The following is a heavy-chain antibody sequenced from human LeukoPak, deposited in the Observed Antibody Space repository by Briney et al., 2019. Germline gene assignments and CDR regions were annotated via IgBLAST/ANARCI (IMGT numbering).Heavy chain of an antibody. CDR2: IKQDGSEK. CDR3: ARDQGSGINYYYYYMDV. CDR1: GFTFSYAW. V-gene: IGHV3-7*01. Sequence: PGGSLRLSCAASGFTFSYAWMSWVRQAPGKGLEWVANIKQDGSEKYYVDSVKGRFTISRDNAKNSLYLQMNSLRAEDTAVYYCARDQGSGINYYYYYMDVWGKGTTVTVSS. J-gene: IGHJ6*03. D-gene: IGHD3-10*01.